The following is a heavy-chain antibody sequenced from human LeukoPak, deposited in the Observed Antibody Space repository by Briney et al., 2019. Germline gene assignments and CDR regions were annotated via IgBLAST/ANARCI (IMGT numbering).Heavy chain of an antibody. D-gene: IGHD3-22*01. CDR1: GGTFSSYA. CDR2: IIPIFGTA. V-gene: IGHV1-69*13. J-gene: IGHJ3*02. CDR3: HTHYYDSSGYYNDAFDI. Sequence: SVKVSCKASGGTFSSYAISWVRQAPGQGLEWVGGIIPIFGTANYAQKFQGRVSITADESTSTAYMELSSLRPEDTAMYYCHTHYYDSSGYYNDAFDIWGQGTMVTVSS.